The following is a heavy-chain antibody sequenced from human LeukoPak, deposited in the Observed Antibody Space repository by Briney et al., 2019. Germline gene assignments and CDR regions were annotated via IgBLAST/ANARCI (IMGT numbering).Heavy chain of an antibody. J-gene: IGHJ4*02. D-gene: IGHD2-2*01. CDR1: GFTFSDFS. CDR3: ARDPSSYSPWGFDF. Sequence: GGSLRLSCSASGFTFSDFSMNWVRQAPGKGLEWISYISDTSTTIYYADSLKGRFTISRDNAKNSLYLQLSSLTVDDTAVYYCARDPSSYSPWGFDFWGQGTLVTVSS. V-gene: IGHV3-48*01. CDR2: ISDTSTTI.